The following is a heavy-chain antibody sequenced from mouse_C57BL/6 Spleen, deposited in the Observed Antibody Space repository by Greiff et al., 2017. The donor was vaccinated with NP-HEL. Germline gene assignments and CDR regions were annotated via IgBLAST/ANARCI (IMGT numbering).Heavy chain of an antibody. J-gene: IGHJ2*01. Sequence: EVKLVESEGGLVQPGSSMKLSCTASGFTFSDYYMAWVRQVPEKGLEWVANINYDGSSTYYLDSLKSRFIISRDNAKNILYLQMSSLKSEDTATYYCARELGRRGTWYFDYWGQGTTLTVSS. D-gene: IGHD4-1*01. CDR1: GFTFSDYY. V-gene: IGHV5-16*01. CDR2: INYDGSST. CDR3: ARELGRRGTWYFDY.